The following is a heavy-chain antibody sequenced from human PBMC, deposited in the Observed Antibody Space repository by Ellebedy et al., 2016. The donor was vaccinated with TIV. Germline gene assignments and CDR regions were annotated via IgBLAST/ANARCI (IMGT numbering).Heavy chain of an antibody. CDR2: IYYSGST. D-gene: IGHD2-2*01. V-gene: IGHV4-59*01. Sequence: MPSETLSLTCTVSGGSISSYYWSWIRQPPGKGLEWIGYIYYSGSTNYNPSLKSRVTISVDTSKNQFSLKLSSVTAADTAVYYCARGDDIVVVPAHWGQGTLVTVSS. J-gene: IGHJ4*02. CDR3: ARGDDIVVVPAH. CDR1: GGSISSYY.